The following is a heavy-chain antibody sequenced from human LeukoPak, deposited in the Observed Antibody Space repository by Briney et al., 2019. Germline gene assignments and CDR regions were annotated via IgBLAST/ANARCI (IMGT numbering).Heavy chain of an antibody. V-gene: IGHV4-59*08. Sequence: SETLSLTCTVSGGSIRSYYWSWIRQPPGKGLEWIGYIYYSGGTNYNPSLKSRVTISLDTSKNQFSLNLSSVTAADTAVYYCATPNLGSWTHFDSWGQGTLVTVSS. J-gene: IGHJ4*02. CDR1: GGSIRSYY. D-gene: IGHD2-15*01. CDR3: ATPNLGSWTHFDS. CDR2: IYYSGGT.